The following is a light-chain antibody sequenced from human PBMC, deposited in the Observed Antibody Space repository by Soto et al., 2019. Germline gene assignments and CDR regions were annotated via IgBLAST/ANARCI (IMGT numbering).Light chain of an antibody. CDR3: AAWDDSLNGLYV. Sequence: QSVLTQPPSASGTPGQRVTISCSGSSSNIGSNTVNWYQQLPGTAPKRLIHSNNQRPSGVPDRFSGSKSGTSASLAISGLQSEDEADYYCAAWDDSLNGLYVFGTGTKVTVL. V-gene: IGLV1-44*01. J-gene: IGLJ1*01. CDR2: SNN. CDR1: SSNIGSNT.